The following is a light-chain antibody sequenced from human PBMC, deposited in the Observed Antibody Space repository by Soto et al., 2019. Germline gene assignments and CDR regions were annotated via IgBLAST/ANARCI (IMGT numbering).Light chain of an antibody. CDR2: GAS. CDR1: QSVSSI. CDR3: QQYNNWPPWT. J-gene: IGKJ1*01. V-gene: IGKV3-15*01. Sequence: ETVMTQSPATLSVSPGERATLSCRASQSVSSILAWYQQKPGQAPRLLIYGASTRATGIPARFSGSGSGTEVTLTISSLQSEDFAVYYCQQYNNWPPWTFGQGTKVEIK.